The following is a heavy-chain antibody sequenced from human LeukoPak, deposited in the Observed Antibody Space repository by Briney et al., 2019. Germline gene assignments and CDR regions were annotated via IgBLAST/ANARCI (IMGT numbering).Heavy chain of an antibody. CDR3: ARVSARQGLDY. D-gene: IGHD6-6*01. CDR2: IYYSGST. J-gene: IGHJ4*02. Sequence: SETLSLTCTVSGGSISSGTYYWGWIRQPPGKGLEWIGYIYYSGSTNYNPSLKSRVTISVDTSKNQFSLKLNSVTAADTAVYYCARVSARQGLDYWGQGTLVTVSS. CDR1: GGSISSGTYY. V-gene: IGHV4-61*01.